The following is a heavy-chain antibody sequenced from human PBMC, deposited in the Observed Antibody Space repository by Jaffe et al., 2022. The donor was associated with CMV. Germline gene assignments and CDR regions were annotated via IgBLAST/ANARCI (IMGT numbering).Heavy chain of an antibody. J-gene: IGHJ6*03. D-gene: IGHD2-15*01. CDR1: GFTFSSYE. CDR3: ARGKVVLIEQPGHMDV. Sequence: EVQLVESGGGLVQPGGSLRLSCAASGFTFSSYEMNWVRQAPGKGLEWVSYISSSGSTIYYADSVKGRFTISRDNAKNSLYLQMNSLRAEDTAVYYCARGKVVLIEQPGHMDVWGKGTTVTVSS. CDR2: ISSSGSTI. V-gene: IGHV3-48*03.